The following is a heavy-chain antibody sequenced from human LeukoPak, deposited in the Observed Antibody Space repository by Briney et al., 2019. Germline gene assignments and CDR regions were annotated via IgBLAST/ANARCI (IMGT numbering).Heavy chain of an antibody. V-gene: IGHV3-7*01. CDR3: ARDPRVVAATPDFDY. Sequence: PGGSLRLSCAASGFTFHYYWMSWVRQAPGKGLEWVANIKEDGSEKYYVDSVKGRFTISRDNAKNSLYLQMNNLRAEDTAIYYCARDPRVVAATPDFDYWGQGTLVTVSS. CDR1: GFTFHYYW. D-gene: IGHD2-15*01. J-gene: IGHJ4*02. CDR2: IKEDGSEK.